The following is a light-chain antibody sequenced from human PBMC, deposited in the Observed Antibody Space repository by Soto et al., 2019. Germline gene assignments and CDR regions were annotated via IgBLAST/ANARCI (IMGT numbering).Light chain of an antibody. CDR1: QGIRDY. V-gene: IGKV1-33*01. Sequence: DIQMTQSPSSLSASVGDRVTITCQASQGIRDYLNWYQHRPGKAPKLLIYDASVLETGVPAGFSGSGSGTHFTFTIRSLRPEDVGTYYCQQFMVFPLTFGGGTRVEIK. J-gene: IGKJ4*01. CDR3: QQFMVFPLT. CDR2: DAS.